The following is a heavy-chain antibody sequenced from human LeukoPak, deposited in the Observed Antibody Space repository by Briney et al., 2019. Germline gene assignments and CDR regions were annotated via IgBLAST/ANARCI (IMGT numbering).Heavy chain of an antibody. J-gene: IGHJ6*02. Sequence: GGSLRLSCAASGFTFSRYGMDWVRQAPGKGLEWVAFISYDGSSKYYAGSVKGRFTISRDNSKNTLSLQMNSLRAEDTAVFYCARSHDYSNYPGMDVWGLGTTVTVSS. V-gene: IGHV3-30-3*01. D-gene: IGHD4-11*01. CDR2: ISYDGSSK. CDR1: GFTFSRYG. CDR3: ARSHDYSNYPGMDV.